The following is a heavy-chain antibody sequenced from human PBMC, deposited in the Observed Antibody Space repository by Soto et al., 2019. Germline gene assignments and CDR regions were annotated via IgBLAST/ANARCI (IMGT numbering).Heavy chain of an antibody. V-gene: IGHV4-34*01. Sequence: PSETLSLTCAVHGGSFSGYYWDWIRQPPGKGLEWIGEVNHGGTSNYNPSLKSRAIISVDTSKNQFSLKLTSVTAADTAVYYCARAMTTVTTIDYWGQGTLVTVSS. CDR1: GGSFSGYY. CDR2: VNHGGTS. J-gene: IGHJ4*02. CDR3: ARAMTTVTTIDY. D-gene: IGHD4-17*01.